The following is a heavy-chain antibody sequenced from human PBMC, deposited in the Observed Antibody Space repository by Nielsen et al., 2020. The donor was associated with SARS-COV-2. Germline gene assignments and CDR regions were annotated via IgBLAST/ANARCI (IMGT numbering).Heavy chain of an antibody. CDR1: GYTFTNNY. D-gene: IGHD6-19*01. CDR3: ARGRSLTLSSSGWFGWLDP. Sequence: ASVKVSCKASGYTFTNNYMYWVRQAPGQGLEWMGIINPSGGSTTYAQKFQGRVTMTRDTSTSTVHMELSSLRSDDTAVYYCARGRSLTLSSSGWFGWLDPRGQGTLVTVSS. CDR2: INPSGGST. V-gene: IGHV1-46*01. J-gene: IGHJ5*02.